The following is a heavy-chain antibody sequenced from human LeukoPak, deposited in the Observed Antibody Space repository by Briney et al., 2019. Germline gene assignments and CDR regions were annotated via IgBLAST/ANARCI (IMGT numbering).Heavy chain of an antibody. D-gene: IGHD6-13*01. J-gene: IGHJ4*02. CDR2: INPNSGGT. CDR1: GGTFSSYA. CDR3: ARDLSGAAAD. V-gene: IGHV1-2*02. Sequence: ASVKVSCKASGGTFSSYAISWVRQAPGQGLEWMGWINPNSGGTNYAQKFQGRVTMTRDTSISTAYMELSRLRSDDTAVYYCARDLSGAAADWGQGTLVTVSS.